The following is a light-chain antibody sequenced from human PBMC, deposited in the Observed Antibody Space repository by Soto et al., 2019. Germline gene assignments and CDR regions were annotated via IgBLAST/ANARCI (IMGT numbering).Light chain of an antibody. J-gene: IGKJ1*01. Sequence: IVLTQSPATLSLSPGESATLSCRASQSISTYLAWYQQKPGQAPRLLIFATSRRATDIPDRFSGSVSGTDFTLAIRRLEPEDFAVYYCHQFGYSPRTFGQGTKVDIK. V-gene: IGKV3-20*01. CDR3: HQFGYSPRT. CDR2: ATS. CDR1: QSISTY.